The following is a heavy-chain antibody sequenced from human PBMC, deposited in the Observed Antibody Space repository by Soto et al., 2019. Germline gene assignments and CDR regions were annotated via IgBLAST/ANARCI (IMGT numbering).Heavy chain of an antibody. CDR1: GYSFTSYG. CDR3: AREMWTRRGPQNFFDY. J-gene: IGHJ4*02. D-gene: IGHD2-21*01. CDR2: ISPNSGYT. V-gene: IGHV1-18*04. Sequence: AASVKVSCKSSGYSFTSYGVCWVRQVPGQGLEWMGYISPNSGYTTYAQNLRGRVTMTTDTSTSTVYMELRSLRSDDTAVYYCAREMWTRRGPQNFFDYWGQGALVTVSS.